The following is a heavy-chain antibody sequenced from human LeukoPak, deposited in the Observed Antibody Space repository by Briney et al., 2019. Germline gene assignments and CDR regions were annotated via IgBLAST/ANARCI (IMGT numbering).Heavy chain of an antibody. CDR3: ARDDILTGYPTPFDY. CDR1: GFTFSSSA. J-gene: IGHJ4*02. D-gene: IGHD3-9*01. CDR2: ISGSGSGGST. Sequence: GGSLRLSCAASGFTFSSSAMSWVRQAPGKGLEWVSNISGSGSGGSTYYADSVKGRFTISRDNAKNSLYLQMNSLRAEDTAVYYCARDDILTGYPTPFDYWGQGTLVTVSS. V-gene: IGHV3-23*01.